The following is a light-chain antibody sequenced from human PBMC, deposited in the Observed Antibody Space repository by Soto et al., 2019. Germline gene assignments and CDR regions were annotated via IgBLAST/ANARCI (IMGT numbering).Light chain of an antibody. CDR3: QPYNSYSPWT. CDR2: KAS. V-gene: IGKV1-5*03. CDR1: QSISSW. J-gene: IGKJ1*01. Sequence: EIQITQSPSTLSAYVGDRVTITCRASQSISSWLAWYQQKPGKAPKLLIYKASSLESGVPSRFSGSGSGTEFTLTISSLQPDDFATYYCQPYNSYSPWTFGQGTKVDI.